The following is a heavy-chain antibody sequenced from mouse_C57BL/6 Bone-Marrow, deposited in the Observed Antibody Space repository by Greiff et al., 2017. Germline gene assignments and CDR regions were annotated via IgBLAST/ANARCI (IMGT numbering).Heavy chain of an antibody. J-gene: IGHJ3*01. V-gene: IGHV1-80*01. CDR3: ARSGDYDKVAGFAY. CDR2: IYPGDGDT. D-gene: IGHD2-4*01. Sequence: QVQLQQSGAELVKPGASVKISCKASGYAFSSYWMNWVKQRPGKGLEWIGQIYPGDGDTNYNGKFKGKATLTADKSSSTAYMQLSSLTSEDSAVYFCARSGDYDKVAGFAYWGQGTRVTVSA. CDR1: GYAFSSYW.